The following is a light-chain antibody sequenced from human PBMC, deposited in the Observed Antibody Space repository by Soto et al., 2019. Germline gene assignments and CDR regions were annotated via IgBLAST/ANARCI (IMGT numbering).Light chain of an antibody. CDR3: NSYVGNNNVYML. V-gene: IGLV2-8*01. CDR1: SSDVGSYNY. Sequence: QSALTQPPSASGSPGQSVTISCTGTSSDVGSYNYVSWYQQYPGKAPKLIIYEVSKRPSGVPDRFSGSKSGNTASLTVSGLQAEDEADYFCNSYVGNNNVYMLFGGGTKLTVL. CDR2: EVS. J-gene: IGLJ2*01.